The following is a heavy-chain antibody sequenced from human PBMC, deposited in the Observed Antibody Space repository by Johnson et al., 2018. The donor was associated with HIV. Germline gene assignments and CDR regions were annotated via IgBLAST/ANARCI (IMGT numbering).Heavy chain of an antibody. CDR2: ISYDGSNK. CDR1: GFTFSSYA. CDR3: ARDQGGNNNAFDI. V-gene: IGHV3-30*04. Sequence: QVQLVESGGGVVQPGRSLRLSCAASGFTFSSYAMHWVRQAPGKGLEWVAVISYDGSNKYYADSVKGRFTISRDNSKNTLYLQMNSLRAEDTAVYYCARDQGGNNNAFDIWGQGTMVTVSS. J-gene: IGHJ3*02. D-gene: IGHD1/OR15-1a*01.